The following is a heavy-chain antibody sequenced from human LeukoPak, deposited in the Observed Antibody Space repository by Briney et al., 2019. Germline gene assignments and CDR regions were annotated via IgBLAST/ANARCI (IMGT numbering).Heavy chain of an antibody. Sequence: GGSLRLSCAASGFTFSSFGMHWVRQAPGKGLEWVAFIRYGGTNEYYADSVKGRFTISRDNSKNTLSLLMNGLRVEDTAVYYCARHQHYDVLTAFGLDVWGQGTTVTVSS. J-gene: IGHJ6*02. CDR3: ARHQHYDVLTAFGLDV. V-gene: IGHV3-30*02. CDR1: GFTFSSFG. D-gene: IGHD3-9*01. CDR2: IRYGGTNE.